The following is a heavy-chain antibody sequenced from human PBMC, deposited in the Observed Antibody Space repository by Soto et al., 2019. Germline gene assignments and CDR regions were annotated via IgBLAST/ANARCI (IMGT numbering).Heavy chain of an antibody. J-gene: IGHJ4*02. Sequence: QVQLVESGGGVVQPGRSLRLSCAASGFTFSSYGMHWVRQAPGTALEWVAVISYDGRNKYDADSVKGRFTISRDNSKNTLYLQMNSLRAEDTAVYDCAKAYGSGNDYFDYGGQGTLVTVSS. D-gene: IGHD3-10*01. V-gene: IGHV3-30*18. CDR3: AKAYGSGNDYFDY. CDR2: ISYDGRNK. CDR1: GFTFSSYG.